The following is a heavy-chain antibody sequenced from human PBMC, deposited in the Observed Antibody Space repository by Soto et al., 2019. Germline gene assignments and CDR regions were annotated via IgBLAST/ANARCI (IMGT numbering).Heavy chain of an antibody. D-gene: IGHD5-12*01. Sequence: QVQLQESGPGLVKPSQTLSLTCTVSGGSISNADYYWSWVRQPPGKGREWIGYIYYSGSSFFNTSLKSRVTMSKNTSKNQFSLRLTSVTAAETAVYYCARAIVVTVGGMDVWGRGTTVTVSS. CDR1: GGSISNADYY. J-gene: IGHJ6*02. CDR2: IYYSGSS. CDR3: ARAIVVTVGGMDV. V-gene: IGHV4-30-4*01.